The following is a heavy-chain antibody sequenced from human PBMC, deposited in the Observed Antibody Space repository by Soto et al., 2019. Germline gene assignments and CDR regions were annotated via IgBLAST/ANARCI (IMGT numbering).Heavy chain of an antibody. J-gene: IGHJ6*02. CDR1: GFTFSSYS. CDR2: ISSSSSTI. V-gene: IGHV3-48*02. CDR3: ARGLGQPRRRYYYYYGMDV. Sequence: GGSLRLSCAASGFTFSSYSMNWVRQAPGKGLEWVSYISSSSSTIYYADSVKGRFTISRDNAKNSLYLQMNSLRDEDTAVYYCARGLGQPRRRYYYYYGMDVWGQGTTVTVSS. D-gene: IGHD2-2*01.